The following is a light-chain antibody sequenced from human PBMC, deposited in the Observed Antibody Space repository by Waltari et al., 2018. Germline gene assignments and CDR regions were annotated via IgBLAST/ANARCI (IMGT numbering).Light chain of an antibody. V-gene: IGKV3-20*01. J-gene: IGKJ1*01. CDR3: QKYGTRPAT. CDR2: YAS. Sequence: EIVLTQSPASLSLSPGDRATLSCRASQSVGRTLAWYQQRPGQAPRLLIYYASTRATGIPDRFSGSGSGTDFSLTISRLEPEDFAVYYCQKYGTRPATFGQGTKVEVK. CDR1: QSVGRT.